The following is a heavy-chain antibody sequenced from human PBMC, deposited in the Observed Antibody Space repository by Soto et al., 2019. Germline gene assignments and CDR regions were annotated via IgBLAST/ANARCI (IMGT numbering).Heavy chain of an antibody. Sequence: SETLALTCAVYGGSFSAYYWSWIRQPPGKGLEWIGDINHSGSTNYNPSLKGQVTISVDTSKNQFSLKLSSVTAADTAVYYCARQREQDYYFMDVWGKGTTVTVSS. CDR2: INHSGST. V-gene: IGHV4-34*01. J-gene: IGHJ6*03. D-gene: IGHD1-1*01. CDR1: GGSFSAYY. CDR3: ARQREQDYYFMDV.